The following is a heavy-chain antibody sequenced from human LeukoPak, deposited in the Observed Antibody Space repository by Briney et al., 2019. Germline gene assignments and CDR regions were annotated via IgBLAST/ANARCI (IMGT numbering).Heavy chain of an antibody. CDR2: ISYDGSSK. Sequence: GRSLRLSCAASGFPFSTYGMHWVRQAPGKGLEWVAVISYDGSSKYYGDSVKGRFTISRDNSKNTLYLQMNSLRAEDTAVYYCAKDMALVVVTDNGMDVWGQGTTVTVSS. J-gene: IGHJ6*02. CDR3: AKDMALVVVTDNGMDV. CDR1: GFPFSTYG. D-gene: IGHD2-21*02. V-gene: IGHV3-30*18.